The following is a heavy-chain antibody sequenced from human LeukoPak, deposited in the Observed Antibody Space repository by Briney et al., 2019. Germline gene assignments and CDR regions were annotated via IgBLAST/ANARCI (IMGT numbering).Heavy chain of an antibody. CDR1: GFTFSSYW. CDR2: INSDGSTS. Sequence: GASLRLSCGAAGFTFSSYWMHWVRQAPGKGLVWISRINSDGSTSSYADSVKGRFTISRDNAKNTLYLQMNSLRAEDTAVYYCARGNYYGQDYWGQGTLVTVSS. CDR3: ARGNYYGQDY. J-gene: IGHJ4*02. V-gene: IGHV3-74*01. D-gene: IGHD3-10*01.